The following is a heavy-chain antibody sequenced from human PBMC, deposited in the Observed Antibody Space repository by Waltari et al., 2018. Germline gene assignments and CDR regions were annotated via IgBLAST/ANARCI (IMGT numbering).Heavy chain of an antibody. D-gene: IGHD1-20*01. V-gene: IGHV3-7*01. CDR2: IKEDGSEI. CDR1: GFTFGTQW. J-gene: IGHJ4*02. Sequence: EVQLVESGGGLVQPGGSLRLSCAASGFTFGTQWMSWVRQAPGKGLEWVANIKEDGSEIYHVDSVKGRFTISRDNPKNSLYLQMNSLRVDDTAVYYCARNRAITYWGQGTQVTVSS. CDR3: ARNRAITY.